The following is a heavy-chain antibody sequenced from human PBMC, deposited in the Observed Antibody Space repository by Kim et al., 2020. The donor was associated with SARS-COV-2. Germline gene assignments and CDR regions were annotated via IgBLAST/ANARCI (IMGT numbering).Heavy chain of an antibody. CDR1: GYTFTSYG. D-gene: IGHD6-19*01. CDR2: ISAYNGNT. CDR3: ARDDRIAVAGTLDY. V-gene: IGHV1-18*01. Sequence: ASVKVSCKASGYTFTSYGISWVRQAPRQGLEWMGWISAYNGNTNYAQKLQGRVTMTTDTSTSTAYMELRSLRSDDTAVYYCARDDRIAVAGTLDYWGQGTLVTVSS. J-gene: IGHJ4*02.